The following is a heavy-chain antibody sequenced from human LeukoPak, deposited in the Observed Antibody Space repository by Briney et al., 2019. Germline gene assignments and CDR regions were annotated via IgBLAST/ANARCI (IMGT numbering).Heavy chain of an antibody. D-gene: IGHD2-2*01. CDR1: GFTFSSYS. CDR2: IKSKTDGGTT. J-gene: IGHJ4*02. Sequence: GGSLRLSCAASGFTFSSYSMNWVRQAPGKGLEWVGRIKSKTDGGTTDYAAPVKGRFTISRDDSKNTLYLQMNSLKTEDTAVYYCTTDYLLDQLLFRRDYWGQGTLVTVSS. V-gene: IGHV3-15*01. CDR3: TTDYLLDQLLFRRDY.